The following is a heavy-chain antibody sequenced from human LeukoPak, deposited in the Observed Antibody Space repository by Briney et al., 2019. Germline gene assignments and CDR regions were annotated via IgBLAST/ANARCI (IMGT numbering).Heavy chain of an antibody. J-gene: IGHJ3*02. CDR3: ARGRIQLWPLSYAFDI. D-gene: IGHD5-18*01. V-gene: IGHV1-46*01. Sequence: ASVKVSCKASGYTFTSYYMHWVRQAPGQGLEWMGIINPSGGSTSYAQKFQGRVTMTRDTSTSTVYMELSSLRSEDTAVYYCARGRIQLWPLSYAFDIWGQGTMVTVPS. CDR1: GYTFTSYY. CDR2: INPSGGST.